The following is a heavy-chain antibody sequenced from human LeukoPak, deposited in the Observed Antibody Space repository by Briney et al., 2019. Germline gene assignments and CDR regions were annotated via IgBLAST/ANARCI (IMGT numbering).Heavy chain of an antibody. V-gene: IGHV3-30-3*01. CDR1: GFTFSSYA. CDR3: ARDCGGDCRGGFDY. Sequence: SGGSLRLSCAASGFTFSSYAMHWVRQAPGKGLEWAAVISYDGSNKYYADSVKGRFTISRDNSKNTLYLQMNSLRAEDTAVYYCARDCGGDCRGGFDYWGQGTLVTVSS. J-gene: IGHJ4*02. CDR2: ISYDGSNK. D-gene: IGHD2-21*02.